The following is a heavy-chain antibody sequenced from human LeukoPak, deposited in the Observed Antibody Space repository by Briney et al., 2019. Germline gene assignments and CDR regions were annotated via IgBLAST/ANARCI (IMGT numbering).Heavy chain of an antibody. CDR2: ISSSSSYI. D-gene: IGHD2-15*01. J-gene: IGHJ6*02. V-gene: IGHV3-21*01. CDR3: ARDPTPRYCSGGSCYTHYGMDV. Sequence: GGSLRLSCAASGFTFSSYTMDWVRQAPGKGLEWVSSISSSSSYIYYADSVKGRLTISRDNDKNSLYLQMTSLRAEDTAVYYCARDPTPRYCSGGSCYTHYGMDVWGQGTTVTVSS. CDR1: GFTFSSYT.